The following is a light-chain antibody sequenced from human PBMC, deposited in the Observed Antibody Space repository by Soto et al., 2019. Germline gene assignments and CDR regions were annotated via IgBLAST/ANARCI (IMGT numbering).Light chain of an antibody. V-gene: IGLV2-14*03. Sequence: QSVLTQPASVSGSPGQSITISCTGTSSDVGGYNYVSWYQQHPGKAPKLMIYEVSNRPSGVSHRFSGSKSGNTASLTISGLQAEDEADYYCSSYASSSTSLGTGTKVTVL. J-gene: IGLJ1*01. CDR1: SSDVGGYNY. CDR2: EVS. CDR3: SSYASSSTS.